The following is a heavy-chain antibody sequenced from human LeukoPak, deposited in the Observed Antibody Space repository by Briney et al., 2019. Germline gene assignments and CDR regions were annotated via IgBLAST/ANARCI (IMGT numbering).Heavy chain of an antibody. J-gene: IGHJ6*02. CDR2: ISYDGSNK. Sequence: GGSLRLSCAASGFTFSSYAMHWVRQAPGKGLEWVAVISYDGSNKYYADSVKGRFTISRDNSKNTLYLQMNSLRAEDTAVYYCARDDSADIARTYYYYYGMDVWGQGTTVTVSS. D-gene: IGHD5-12*01. CDR3: ARDDSADIARTYYYYYGMDV. V-gene: IGHV3-30*04. CDR1: GFTFSSYA.